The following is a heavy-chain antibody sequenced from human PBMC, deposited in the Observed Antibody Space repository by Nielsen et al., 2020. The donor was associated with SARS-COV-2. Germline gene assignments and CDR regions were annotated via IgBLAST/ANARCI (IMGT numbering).Heavy chain of an antibody. CDR2: ISYDGSYK. V-gene: IGHV3-30*18. CDR1: GFTFSSYG. J-gene: IGHJ4*02. D-gene: IGHD6-13*01. Sequence: GGSLRLSCAASGFTFSSYGMHWVRQAPGKGLEWVAVISYDGSYKYYADSVKGRFTISRDNSKNTLYLQMNSLRAEDTAVYYCAKDLKPMYSSSWYGADWGQGTLVTVSS. CDR3: AKDLKPMYSSSWYGAD.